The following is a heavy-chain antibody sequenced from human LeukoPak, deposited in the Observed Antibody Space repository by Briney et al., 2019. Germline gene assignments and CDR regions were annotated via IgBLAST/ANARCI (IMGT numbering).Heavy chain of an antibody. CDR1: GGSISSYY. D-gene: IGHD6-19*01. CDR2: IYYGGST. J-gene: IGHJ4*02. V-gene: IGHV4-59*08. Sequence: PSETLSLTCTVSGGSISSYYWSWIRQPPGKRVGCIGYIYYGGSTNYNPSLKSRVTISVDTSKNQFSLKLSSVTAADTAVYYCASFYSSGWYLSSNRGQGTLVTVSS. CDR3: ASFYSSGWYLSSN.